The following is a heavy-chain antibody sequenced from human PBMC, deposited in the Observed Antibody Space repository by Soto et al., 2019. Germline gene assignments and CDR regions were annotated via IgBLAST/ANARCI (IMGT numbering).Heavy chain of an antibody. V-gene: IGHV3-30*18. J-gene: IGHJ4*02. CDR2: ISYDGSDE. CDR1: GCSFRYYG. D-gene: IGHD4-17*01. Sequence: GGSLRLSCAASGCSFRYYGMHWVRQAPGKGLEWVALISYDGSDEYYADSVKGRFTISRDNSNNTLYLQMNSPKSEDTAVYYCAKDRRDYCGPIFGYCGQGTVVTVSS. CDR3: AKDRRDYCGPIFGY.